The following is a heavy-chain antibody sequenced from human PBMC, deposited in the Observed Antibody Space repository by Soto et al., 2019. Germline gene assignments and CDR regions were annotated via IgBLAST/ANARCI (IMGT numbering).Heavy chain of an antibody. CDR2: IYSNGGT. J-gene: IGHJ4*02. D-gene: IGHD3-9*01. Sequence: PWWSLRLSCSASVFIVSSNHMIWVRQAPGKGLEWVSLIYSNGGTYYADSVKGRFIISRDNSKNTLHLQMNSLRVEDTAVYYCARVLSGIDYWGQGTLVTVSS. CDR3: ARVLSGIDY. V-gene: IGHV3-53*01. CDR1: VFIVSSNH.